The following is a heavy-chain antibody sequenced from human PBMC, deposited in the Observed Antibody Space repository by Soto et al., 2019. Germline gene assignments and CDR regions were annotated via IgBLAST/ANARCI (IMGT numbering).Heavy chain of an antibody. Sequence: KPSETLSLTCAVYGGSFSGYYWSWIRQPPGKGLEWIGEINHSGSTNYNPSLKSRVTISVDTSKNQFSLKLSSVTAADTAVYYCARGRYSSGWYRRGDWFDPWGQGTLVTVSS. CDR1: GGSFSGYY. D-gene: IGHD6-19*01. CDR2: INHSGST. V-gene: IGHV4-34*01. CDR3: ARGRYSSGWYRRGDWFDP. J-gene: IGHJ5*02.